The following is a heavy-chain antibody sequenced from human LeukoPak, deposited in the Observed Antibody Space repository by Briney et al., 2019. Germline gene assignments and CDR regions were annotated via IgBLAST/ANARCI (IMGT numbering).Heavy chain of an antibody. V-gene: IGHV3-11*01. CDR2: ISSSGSDI. Sequence: GGSLRLFCAASGFSFSDYYMGWIRQAPGKGLEWISYISSSGSDIYNADSLKGRFTISRDNAENSLYLQMNSLRDEDTAVYYCAREAEEVPTAMGVYYYFMDVWGKGTTVTVSS. J-gene: IGHJ6*03. CDR3: AREAEEVPTAMGVYYYFMDV. CDR1: GFSFSDYY. D-gene: IGHD2-2*01.